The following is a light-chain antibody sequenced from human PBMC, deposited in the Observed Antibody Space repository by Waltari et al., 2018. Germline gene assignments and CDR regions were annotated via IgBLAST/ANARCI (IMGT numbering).Light chain of an antibody. J-gene: IGLJ3*02. CDR2: DVS. Sequence: SALTQPRSVSGSPGQSVTISCTGTTNDLDSYNYLSWYQQHTVKAPKLRILDVSKRPSGVPDRLSGSKSGNTASLTISGLRAEDEAEYYCCSYAGSYTWVFGGGTKLTVV. V-gene: IGLV2-11*01. CDR1: TNDLDSYNY. CDR3: CSYAGSYTWV.